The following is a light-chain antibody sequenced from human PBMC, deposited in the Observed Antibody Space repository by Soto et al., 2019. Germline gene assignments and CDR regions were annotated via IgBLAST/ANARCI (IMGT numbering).Light chain of an antibody. Sequence: QSALTQPASVSGSPGQSITISCNGTSSDVGSYNLVSWYQQHPGKAPKLMIYEGSKWPSGVSNRFSGSKSGNTASLTISGLQAEDEADYYCCSYAGSSTAVVFGGGTKLTVL. J-gene: IGLJ2*01. CDR1: SSDVGSYNL. CDR3: CSYAGSSTAVV. CDR2: EGS. V-gene: IGLV2-23*01.